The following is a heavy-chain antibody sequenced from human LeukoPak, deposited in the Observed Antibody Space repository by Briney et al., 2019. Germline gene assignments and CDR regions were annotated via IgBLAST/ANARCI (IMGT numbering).Heavy chain of an antibody. CDR1: GFTFSSYE. D-gene: IGHD3-9*01. V-gene: IGHV3-48*03. J-gene: IGHJ4*02. CDR2: ISSSGSTI. CDR3: AKGQRRLVPDY. Sequence: GGSLRLSCAASGFTFSSYEMNWVRQAPGKGLEWVSYISSSGSTIYYADSVKGRFTISRDNAKNSLYLQMNSLRAEDTAVYYCAKGQRRLVPDYWGQGTLVTVSS.